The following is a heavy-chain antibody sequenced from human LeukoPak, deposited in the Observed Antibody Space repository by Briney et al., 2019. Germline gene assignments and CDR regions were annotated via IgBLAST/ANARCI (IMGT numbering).Heavy chain of an antibody. CDR1: GFTFDDYA. V-gene: IGHV3-9*01. J-gene: IGHJ4*02. CDR3: ARDLRGYFDY. Sequence: PGGSLRLSCAASGFTFDDYAMHWVRQAPGKGLEWVSGISWNSGSIGYADSVKGRFTISRDNAKNSLYLQMNSLRAEDTAVYYCARDLRGYFDYWGQGTLVTVSS. CDR2: ISWNSGSI. D-gene: IGHD3-10*01.